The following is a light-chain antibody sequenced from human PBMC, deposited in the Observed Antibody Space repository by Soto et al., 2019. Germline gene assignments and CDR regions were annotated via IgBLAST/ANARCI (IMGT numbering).Light chain of an antibody. J-gene: IGKJ1*01. CDR2: GAS. V-gene: IGKV3-15*01. CDR3: QQYNNWPRT. Sequence: ERVVTQSPATLPVSPGERATLSCRASQSVNRNLAWYTQKPDQAPRLLIYGASTRATAIPARFSGSGSGTEFTLTISSLQSEDFAVYYCQQYNNWPRTFGQGTKVDIK. CDR1: QSVNRN.